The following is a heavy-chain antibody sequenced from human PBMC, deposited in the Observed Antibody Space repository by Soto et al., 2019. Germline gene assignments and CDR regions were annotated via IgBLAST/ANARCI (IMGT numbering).Heavy chain of an antibody. V-gene: IGHV1-3*01. D-gene: IGHD2-2*01. CDR1: GYTFTSYA. J-gene: IGHJ4*02. CDR3: AREGIVVVPAARLIDY. Sequence: VQVSCKASGYTFTSYAMHWVRQPPGQRLEWMGWINAGNGNTKYSQKFQGRVTITRDTSASTAYMELSSLRSEDTAVYYCAREGIVVVPAARLIDYWGQGTLVNVSS. CDR2: INAGNGNT.